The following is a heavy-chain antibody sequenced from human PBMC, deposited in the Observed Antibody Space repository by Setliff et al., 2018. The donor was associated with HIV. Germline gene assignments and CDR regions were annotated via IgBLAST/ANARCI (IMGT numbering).Heavy chain of an antibody. J-gene: IGHJ4*02. D-gene: IGHD5-12*01. CDR2: IYYSGST. CDR1: GGSISNSRYY. Sequence: SETLSLTCTVSGGSISNSRYYWSWIRQPPGKGLEWIGSIYYSGSTYYNPSLKSRITISRDTSKNQFSLKLNSVTAADAAVYYCARSTPSVGYISEHWGQGTLVTVSS. CDR3: ARSTPSVGYISEH. V-gene: IGHV4-39*07.